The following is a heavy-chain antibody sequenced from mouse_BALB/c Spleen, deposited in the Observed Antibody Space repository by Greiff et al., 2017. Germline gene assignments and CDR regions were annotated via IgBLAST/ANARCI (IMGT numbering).Heavy chain of an antibody. CDR3: AREYGNDY. J-gene: IGHJ2*01. CDR1: GFTFSSFG. V-gene: IGHV5-17*02. CDR2: ISSGSSTI. D-gene: IGHD2-10*02. Sequence: DVMLVESGGGLVQPGGSRKLSCAASGFTFSSFGMHWVRQAPEKGLEWVAYISSGSSTIYYADTVKGRFTISRDNPKNTLFLQMTSLRSEDTAMYYCAREYGNDYWGQGTTLTVSS.